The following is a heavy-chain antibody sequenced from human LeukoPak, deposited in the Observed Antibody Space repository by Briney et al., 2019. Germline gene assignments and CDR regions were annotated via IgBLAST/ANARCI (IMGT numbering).Heavy chain of an antibody. CDR1: GGSFSGYY. V-gene: IGHV4-34*01. J-gene: IGHJ4*02. Sequence: SETLSLTCAVYGGSFSGYYWSWIRQPPGKGLEWIGEINHSGSTNYNPSLKSRVTISVDTSKNQFSLKLSSVTAADTAVYYCASTGHYYDSSGYHDYWGQGTLVTVSS. CDR2: INHSGST. D-gene: IGHD3-22*01. CDR3: ASTGHYYDSSGYHDY.